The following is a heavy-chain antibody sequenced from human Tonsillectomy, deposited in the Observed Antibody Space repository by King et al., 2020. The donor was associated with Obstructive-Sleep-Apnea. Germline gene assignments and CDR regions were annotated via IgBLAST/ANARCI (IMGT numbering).Heavy chain of an antibody. V-gene: IGHV3-30*18. J-gene: IGHJ4*02. D-gene: IGHD5-24*01. CDR2: ISYDGSNK. Sequence: VQLVESGGGVVQPGRSLRLSCAASGFTFSSYGMHWVRQAPGKGLEWVAVISYDGSNKYYADSVKGRFTNSRDNSKNTLYLQMNSLRAEDTAVYYCAKDRDGFDYWGQGTLVTVSS. CDR1: GFTFSSYG. CDR3: AKDRDGFDY.